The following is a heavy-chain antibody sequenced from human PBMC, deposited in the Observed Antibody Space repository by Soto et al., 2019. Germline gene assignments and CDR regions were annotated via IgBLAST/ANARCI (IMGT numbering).Heavy chain of an antibody. CDR2: ISPYTGNT. J-gene: IGHJ6*02. Sequence: QVQLVQSGDEVKKPGASLKVSYKASGYIFVNYGIAWVRQAPGQGLEWMGWISPYTGNTHSATKVQGRLTMTTDTSTSTAYMDLGSPTSDDTAVYYCVMVDNYVTPTPQDVWGQGTTVTVSS. CDR3: VMVDNYVTPTPQDV. V-gene: IGHV1-18*01. CDR1: GYIFVNYG. D-gene: IGHD3-16*01.